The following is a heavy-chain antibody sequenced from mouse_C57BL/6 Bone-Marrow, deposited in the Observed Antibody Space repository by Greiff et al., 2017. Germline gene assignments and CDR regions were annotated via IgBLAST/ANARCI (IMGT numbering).Heavy chain of an antibody. V-gene: IGHV1-55*01. J-gene: IGHJ4*01. CDR1: GYTFTSYW. Sequence: QVQLQQPGAELVKPGASVKMSCKASGYTFTSYWITWVKRRPGQGLEWIGDIYPGSGSTNYNEKFKSKATLTVDTSSSTAYMQLSSLTSEDSAVYYCARSYYYGSSYRAMDYWGQGTSVTVSS. D-gene: IGHD1-1*01. CDR3: ARSYYYGSSYRAMDY. CDR2: IYPGSGST.